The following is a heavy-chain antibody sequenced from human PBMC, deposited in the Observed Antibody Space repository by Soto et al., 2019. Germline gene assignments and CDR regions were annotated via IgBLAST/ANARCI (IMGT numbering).Heavy chain of an antibody. V-gene: IGHV6-1*01. J-gene: IGHJ4*02. CDR3: ARDLGSSTRYFDY. Sequence: SQTLSLTCAISGDSVSSNSAAWNWIRQSPSRGLEWLGRTYYRSRWYNDYAVSVKSRITVNPDTSKNQFSLHLNSVTPEDTAVYYCARDLGSSTRYFDYWGQGTLVTVSS. CDR2: TYYRSRWYN. D-gene: IGHD6-6*01. CDR1: GDSVSSNSAA.